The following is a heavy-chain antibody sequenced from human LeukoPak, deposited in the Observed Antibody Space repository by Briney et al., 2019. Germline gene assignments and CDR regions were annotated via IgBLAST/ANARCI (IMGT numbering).Heavy chain of an antibody. CDR3: AGLRYSGYDRWDIWFDP. J-gene: IGHJ5*02. Sequence: PSETLSLTCTVSGGSISSYYWSWIRQPAGKGLEWIGRIYTSGSTNYNPSLKSRVTMSVDTSKNQFSLKLSSVTAADTAVYYCAGLRYSGYDRWDIWFDPWGQGTLVTVSS. D-gene: IGHD5-12*01. CDR1: GGSISSYY. V-gene: IGHV4-4*07. CDR2: IYTSGST.